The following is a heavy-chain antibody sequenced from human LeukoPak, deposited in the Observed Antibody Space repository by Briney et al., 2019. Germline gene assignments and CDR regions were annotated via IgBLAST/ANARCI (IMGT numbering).Heavy chain of an antibody. Sequence: GGSLRLSCAATGFTFSGYVISWVRQAPGKGLERVSDIPGDGGSTYYSDSVKGRFTTSRDNSKTTLFLHMNGLRAEDTAVYYCAKGGFGVYYFDDWGQGALVTVSS. CDR2: IPGDGGST. CDR3: AKGGFGVYYFDD. CDR1: GFTFSGYV. D-gene: IGHD3-10*01. V-gene: IGHV3-23*01. J-gene: IGHJ4*02.